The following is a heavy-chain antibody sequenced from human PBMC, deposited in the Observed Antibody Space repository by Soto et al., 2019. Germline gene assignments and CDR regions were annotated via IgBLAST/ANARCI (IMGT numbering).Heavy chain of an antibody. CDR1: GYTFISYG. CDR2: ISVYNGNT. CDR3: ARSYGDTGYFDL. D-gene: IGHD4-17*01. J-gene: IGHJ2*01. Sequence: QVQVVQSGAEVKKPGASVKVSCKASGYTFISYGITWVRQAPGQGLEYMGWISVYNGNTNYAQKFQGRVTMTTDTSTSTAYMELRSLRSDDTAVYYCARSYGDTGYFDLWGRGTLVTVSS. V-gene: IGHV1-18*01.